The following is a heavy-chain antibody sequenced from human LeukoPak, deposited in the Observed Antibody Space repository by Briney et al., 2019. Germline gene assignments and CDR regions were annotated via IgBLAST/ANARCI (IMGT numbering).Heavy chain of an antibody. V-gene: IGHV1-2*02. D-gene: IGHD3-10*02. CDR1: GDTFPGNY. J-gene: IGHJ3*02. CDR2: IDPKSGGT. Sequence: ASVKVSCKASGDTFPGNYMLWVRQAPGQGLEWMGLIDPKSGGTHSAQKLQGRVTMTRDTSINTAYMELSGLTSDDTAVYYCARDQGVPGPGCAYDIWGQGTMVTVSP. CDR3: ARDQGVPGPGCAYDI.